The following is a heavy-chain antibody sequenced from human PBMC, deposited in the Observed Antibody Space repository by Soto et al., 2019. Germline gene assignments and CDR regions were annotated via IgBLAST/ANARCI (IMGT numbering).Heavy chain of an antibody. CDR1: GGTFSSYA. V-gene: IGHV1-69*12. CDR3: ARVQQPYSGGYFYFDF. CDR2: IIPIFGTA. Sequence: QVQLVQSGAEVKKPGSSVKVSCKASGGTFSSYAISWVRQAPGQGLEWMGGIIPIFGTANYAQKFQCRVTITADESTSTAYMELGSLRSEDTAVYYCARVQQPYSGGYFYFDFWGQGTLVTVSS. J-gene: IGHJ4*02. D-gene: IGHD1-26*01.